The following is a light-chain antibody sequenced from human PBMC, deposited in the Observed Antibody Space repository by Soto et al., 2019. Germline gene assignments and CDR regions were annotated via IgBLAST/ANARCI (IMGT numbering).Light chain of an antibody. Sequence: EIVMTQSPVTLSASPGERATLSCRASQSISNNLAWHQQKPGQAPRLLIYGASTRATGIPARFSGSGSGTEFTLTISSLQSEDFAVYYCQQYGSFGQGTRLEIK. CDR1: QSISNN. CDR3: QQYGS. CDR2: GAS. J-gene: IGKJ5*01. V-gene: IGKV3-15*01.